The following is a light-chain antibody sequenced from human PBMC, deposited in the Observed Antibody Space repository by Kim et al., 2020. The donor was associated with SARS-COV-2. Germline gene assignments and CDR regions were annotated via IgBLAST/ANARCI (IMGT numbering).Light chain of an antibody. CDR2: GKN. CDR3: NSRDSNDNVV. V-gene: IGLV3-19*01. CDR1: SLRTYY. Sequence: SSELTQDPAVSVALGQTVRITCQGDSLRTYYATWYQQKPGQAPILVIYGKNTRPSGIPDRFSGSTSGNTASLTITGTQAGYEADYYCNSRDSNDNVVFGG. J-gene: IGLJ2*01.